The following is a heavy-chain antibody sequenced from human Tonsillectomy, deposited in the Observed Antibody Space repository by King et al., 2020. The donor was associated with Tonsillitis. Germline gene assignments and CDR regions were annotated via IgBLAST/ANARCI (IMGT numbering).Heavy chain of an antibody. CDR2: IKSKTDGGTT. Sequence: EVQLVESGGGLVKPGGSLRLSCAASGFTFSNAWMSWVRQAPGKGLEWVGRIKSKTDGGTTDYAAPVKGRFTISRDDSKNTLYLQMNSLKTEDTAVYYCTTDLTYYLDTSVYYKNPRFEYFQLRGQGTLVTVSS. D-gene: IGHD3-22*01. CDR1: GFTFSNAW. V-gene: IGHV3-15*01. J-gene: IGHJ1*01. CDR3: TTDLTYYLDTSVYYKNPRFEYFQL.